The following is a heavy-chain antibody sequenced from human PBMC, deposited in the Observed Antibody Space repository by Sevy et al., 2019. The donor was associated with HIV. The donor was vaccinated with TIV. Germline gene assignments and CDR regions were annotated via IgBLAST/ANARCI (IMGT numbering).Heavy chain of an antibody. CDR2: ISGGGGST. D-gene: IGHD3-3*01. CDR1: GFTFSNYA. J-gene: IGHJ2*01. V-gene: IGHV3-23*01. Sequence: GGSLRLSCAASGFTFSNYALTWVRQAPGKGLEWISGISGGGGSTYYANSVKGLFTISRDNSKNTLYLQMNSLRVEDTAVYFCAKGNSDFWSGFRYFDLWGCGTLVTVSS. CDR3: AKGNSDFWSGFRYFDL.